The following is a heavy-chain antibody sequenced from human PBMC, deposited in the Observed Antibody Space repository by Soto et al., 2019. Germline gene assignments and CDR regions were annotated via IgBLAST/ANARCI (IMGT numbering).Heavy chain of an antibody. CDR2: IYKSATT. Sequence: ASETLSLTCSVSGDSISTVDYFWAWIRQPPGQALEYIGYIYKSATTYYNPPFESRVAISLDTSKSQFSLNVTSVTAADTAVYFCARGRYCLTGRCFPNWFDSWGQGTLVTVSS. CDR1: GDSISTVDYF. J-gene: IGHJ5*01. CDR3: ARGRYCLTGRCFPNWFDS. D-gene: IGHD2-15*01. V-gene: IGHV4-30-4*01.